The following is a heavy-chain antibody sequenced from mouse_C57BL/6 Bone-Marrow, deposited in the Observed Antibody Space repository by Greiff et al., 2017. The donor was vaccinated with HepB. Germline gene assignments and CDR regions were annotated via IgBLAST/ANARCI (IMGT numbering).Heavy chain of an antibody. D-gene: IGHD2-5*01. CDR1: GFTFTDYY. CDR2: IRNKANGYTT. J-gene: IGHJ1*03. CDR3: ARFGAYYSNYDWYFDV. V-gene: IGHV7-3*01. Sequence: EVHLVESGGGLVQPGGSLSLSCAASGFTFTDYYMSWVRQPPGKALEWLGFIRNKANGYTTEYSASVKGRFTISRDNSQSNLYLQMNALRAEDSATYYCARFGAYYSNYDWYFDVWGTGTTVTVSS.